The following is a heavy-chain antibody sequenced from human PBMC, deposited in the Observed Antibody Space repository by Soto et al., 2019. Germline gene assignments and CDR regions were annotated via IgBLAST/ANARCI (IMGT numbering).Heavy chain of an antibody. CDR3: SNRRGGGAY. CDR1: GFTVSNNY. CDR2: IYSGGYT. Sequence: EVQLVESGGGLIQPGGSLRLSCAVSGFTVSNNYMSWVRQAPGKGLEGVSVIYSGGYTAYGDSVKGRFTISRDNSKNTVYFKINRRGAGDTAVYYWSNRRGGGAYWGQGTLVTVSS. D-gene: IGHD3-10*01. J-gene: IGHJ4*02. V-gene: IGHV3-53*01.